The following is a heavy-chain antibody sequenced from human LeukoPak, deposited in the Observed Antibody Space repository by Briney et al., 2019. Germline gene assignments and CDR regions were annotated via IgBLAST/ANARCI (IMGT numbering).Heavy chain of an antibody. CDR1: GFTFSSYA. D-gene: IGHD2-21*02. Sequence: PGGSLRLSCAASGFTFSSYAMSWVRQSPGKGLEWVSGISVSGGNTYYADSVKGRFTISRDNSRNTLYLQMNSLRVEDTALYYCARGQAYCGADCYSDWGQGTLVTVSS. J-gene: IGHJ4*02. V-gene: IGHV3-23*01. CDR2: ISVSGGNT. CDR3: ARGQAYCGADCYSD.